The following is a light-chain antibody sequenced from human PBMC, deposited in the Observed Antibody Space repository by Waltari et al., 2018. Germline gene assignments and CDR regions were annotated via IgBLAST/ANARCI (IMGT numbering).Light chain of an antibody. CDR1: QTVRSF. CDR2: DAS. V-gene: IGKV3-11*01. Sequence: EIVLTQSPATLSLSPGERATLSCRASQTVRSFLAWYQQKPGQAPRLLIFDASSRAPGIPAKFRGSGSGTDFTITVSNLGPEDFAVYYCLQRSNWPYTFGQGTRVEIK. CDR3: LQRSNWPYT. J-gene: IGKJ2*01.